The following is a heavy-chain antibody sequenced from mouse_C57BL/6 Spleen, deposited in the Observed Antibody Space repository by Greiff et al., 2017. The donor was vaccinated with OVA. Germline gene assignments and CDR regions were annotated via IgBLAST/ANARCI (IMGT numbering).Heavy chain of an antibody. Sequence: EVQLVESGPGMVKPSQSLSLTCTVTGYSITSGYDWHWIRHFPGNKLEWMGYISYSGSTNYNPSLKSRISITHDTSKNHFFLKLNSVTTEDTATYYCARGGHYYAMDYWGQGTSVTVSS. J-gene: IGHJ4*01. CDR1: GYSITSGYD. CDR3: ARGGHYYAMDY. V-gene: IGHV3-1*01. CDR2: ISYSGST.